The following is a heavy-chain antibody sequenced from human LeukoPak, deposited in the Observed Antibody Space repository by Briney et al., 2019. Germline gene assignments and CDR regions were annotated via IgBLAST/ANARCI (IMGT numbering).Heavy chain of an antibody. D-gene: IGHD2-2*02. CDR1: GFTFSSYG. CDR3: ARDPYCSSASCFTLQH. V-gene: IGHV3-33*01. J-gene: IGHJ1*01. CDR2: IWYDGSYK. Sequence: GGSLRLSCAASGFTFSSYGMHWVRQAPGKGLEWVAVIWYDGSYKYYADPVKGRFTISRDNSKNTVYLQMNSLRAEDTAVYHCARDPYCSSASCFTLQHWGQGTPVTASS.